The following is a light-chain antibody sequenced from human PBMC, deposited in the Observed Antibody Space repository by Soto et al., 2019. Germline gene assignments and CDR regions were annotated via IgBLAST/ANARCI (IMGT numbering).Light chain of an antibody. V-gene: IGKV3-20*01. Sequence: SAATLSFVPGGGPPLTCRASQSINTYLAWYQQKPGQAPRLLIYGASNRATGIPDRFSGSGSGTDFTLTISRLEPEDFAVYYCQQYGSSGTFGQGTKVDI. J-gene: IGKJ1*01. CDR2: GAS. CDR3: QQYGSSGT. CDR1: QSINTY.